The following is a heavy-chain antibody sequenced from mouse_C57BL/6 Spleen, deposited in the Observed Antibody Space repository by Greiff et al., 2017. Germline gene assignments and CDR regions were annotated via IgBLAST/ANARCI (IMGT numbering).Heavy chain of an antibody. CDR2: INPSTGGT. CDR3: ARSYYGSSYFDY. V-gene: IGHV1-42*01. CDR1: GYSFTGYY. J-gene: IGHJ2*01. Sequence: VQLQQSGPELVKPGASVKISCKASGYSFTGYYMNWVKQSPEKSLEWIGEINPSTGGTTYNQKFKAKATLTVDKSSSTAYMQLKSLTSEDSAVYYCARSYYGSSYFDYWGQGTTLTVSS. D-gene: IGHD1-1*01.